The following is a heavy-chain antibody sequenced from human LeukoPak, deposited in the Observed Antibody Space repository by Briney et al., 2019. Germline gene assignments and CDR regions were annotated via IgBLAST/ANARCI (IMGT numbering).Heavy chain of an antibody. D-gene: IGHD6-19*01. CDR2: FYYSGST. J-gene: IGHJ4*02. CDR1: SGSISSSSYY. Sequence: SETLSLTCTVSSGSISSSSYYWGRIRQPPGKGLEWIGSFYYSGSTSYNPSLKSRVTISVDTSKNHFSLKLSSVTAADTAVYYCVRLKYTSSLVFDYWGQGTLVTVSS. V-gene: IGHV4-39*01. CDR3: VRLKYTSSLVFDY.